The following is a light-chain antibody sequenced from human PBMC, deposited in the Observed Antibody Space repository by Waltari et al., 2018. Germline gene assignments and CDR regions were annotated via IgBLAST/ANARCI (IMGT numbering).Light chain of an antibody. Sequence: QSLVTQSPSVSGTPGQRVTISCSASCSRTGIIHLNWYQHFPGTAPKLLIYPINVRPSGVPDRFSGSKSGTSATLTISGLQSEDEADYYCAAWFDSLNGWVFGGGTKVTVL. CDR3: AAWFDSLNGWV. V-gene: IGLV1-44*01. CDR2: PIN. CDR1: CSRTGIIH. J-gene: IGLJ3*02.